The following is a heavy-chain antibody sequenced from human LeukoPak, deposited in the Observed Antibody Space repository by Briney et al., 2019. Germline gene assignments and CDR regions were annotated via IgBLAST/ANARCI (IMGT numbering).Heavy chain of an antibody. D-gene: IGHD1-26*01. CDR1: GGSISSYY. J-gene: IGHJ6*03. V-gene: IGHV4-4*07. CDR3: AREIESGINRYYYYYYMDV. Sequence: SETLSLTCTVSGGSISSYYWSWIRQPAGKGLEWIGRIYTSGSTNYNPSLKSRVTMSVDTSKNQFSLKLSSVTAADTAVYYCAREIESGINRYYYYYYMDVWGKGTTVTISS. CDR2: IYTSGST.